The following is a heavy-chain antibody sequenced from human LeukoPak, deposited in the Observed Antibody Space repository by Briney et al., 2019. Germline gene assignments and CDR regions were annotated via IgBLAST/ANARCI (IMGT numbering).Heavy chain of an antibody. CDR2: IYISGTT. CDR1: GGSINNYN. D-gene: IGHD3/OR15-3a*01. V-gene: IGHV4-4*07. J-gene: IGHJ3*02. Sequence: SETLSLTCTVSGGSINNYNWNWIRQPAGKGLEWIGRIYISGTTNYNPSLKSRVTMSVDTSKNQFSLKLSSVTAADTAVYYCARVLRDWSDAFDIWGQGTMVTVSS. CDR3: ARVLRDWSDAFDI.